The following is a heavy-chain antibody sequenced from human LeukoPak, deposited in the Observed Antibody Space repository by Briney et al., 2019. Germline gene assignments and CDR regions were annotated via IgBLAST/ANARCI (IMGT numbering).Heavy chain of an antibody. D-gene: IGHD2-15*01. CDR3: ARGGGSSSDLFGYGYAHYFDY. CDR2: IIPIFGTA. V-gene: IGHV1-69*05. CDR1: GGTFSSYA. J-gene: IGHJ4*02. Sequence: SVKVSCKASGGTFSSYAISWVRQAPGQGLEWMGGIIPIFGTANYAQKFQGRVTITTDESTSTAYMELSSLRSEDTAVYYCARGGGSSSDLFGYGYAHYFDYWGQGTLVTVSS.